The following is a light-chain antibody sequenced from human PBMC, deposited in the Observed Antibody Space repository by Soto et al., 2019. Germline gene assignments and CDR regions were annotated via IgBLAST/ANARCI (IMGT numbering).Light chain of an antibody. CDR3: SSYTTSSTLV. Sequence: QSALTQPASVSGSPGQSITISCTGTSCDVGGFNYVSWYQQHPGKAPKLVIYEVSNRPSGISNRFSGSKSGNTASLTLSGLQAEDEADYYCSSYTTSSTLVFGTGTKVTVL. J-gene: IGLJ1*01. CDR1: SCDVGGFNY. CDR2: EVS. V-gene: IGLV2-14*01.